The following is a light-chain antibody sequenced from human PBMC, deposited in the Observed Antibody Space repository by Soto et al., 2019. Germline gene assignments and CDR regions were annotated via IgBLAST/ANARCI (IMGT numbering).Light chain of an antibody. CDR3: KQYNSYPWT. Sequence: DIETTQSSSTLSASVGDTSTVTCLASQSVSGWLAWYQQKPGEDPKLLIYDDSALPRGVKSRFSGSGSGTEFTLTISSMQPDDFATYYCKQYNSYPWTFGTGAKVDIK. CDR2: DDS. V-gene: IGKV1-5*01. CDR1: QSVSGW. J-gene: IGKJ1*01.